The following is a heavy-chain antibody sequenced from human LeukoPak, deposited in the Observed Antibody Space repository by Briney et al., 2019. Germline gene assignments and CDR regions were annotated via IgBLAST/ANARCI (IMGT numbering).Heavy chain of an antibody. CDR2: ISAYNGNT. Sequence: ASVKVSCKASGYSFTSYGISWVRQAPGQGLEWMGWISAYNGNTNYAQKLQGRVTMTTDTSTSTAYMELRSLRSDDTAVYYCARVREAMIVVAPTHHFDYWGQGTLVTVSS. CDR1: GYSFTSYG. V-gene: IGHV1-18*01. J-gene: IGHJ4*02. D-gene: IGHD3-22*01. CDR3: ARVREAMIVVAPTHHFDY.